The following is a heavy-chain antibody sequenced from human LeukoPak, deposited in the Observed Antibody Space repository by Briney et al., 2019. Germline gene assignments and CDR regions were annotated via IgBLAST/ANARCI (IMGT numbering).Heavy chain of an antibody. CDR1: GYSINSGHY. D-gene: IGHD3-22*01. CDR2: GYPSGNS. J-gene: IGHJ5*02. V-gene: IGHV4-38-2*01. CDR3: ASRHDDSRGYDAYNWFDP. Sequence: SETLSLTCAVSGYSINSGHYWCWIRQAPGKGLEWIGSGYPSGNSYYNPSLKSRATISVDTSKNQFSLKLSSVTAGDTAVYYCASRHDDSRGYDAYNWFDPWGQGTLVTVSS.